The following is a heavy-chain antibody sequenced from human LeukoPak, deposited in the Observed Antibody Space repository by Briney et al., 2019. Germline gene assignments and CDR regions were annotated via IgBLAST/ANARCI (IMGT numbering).Heavy chain of an antibody. CDR1: GDSISSYF. J-gene: IGHJ3*02. D-gene: IGHD1-26*01. Sequence: PSETLSLTCTVSGDSISSYFWSWIRQPAGKGLEGIGRISTSGTTNYNPTLKSRLTMSLDTSKHQFSLNLTSVTAADTAVYYCAREVGSTGRALDIWGLGTVVAVSS. V-gene: IGHV4-4*07. CDR3: AREVGSTGRALDI. CDR2: ISTSGTT.